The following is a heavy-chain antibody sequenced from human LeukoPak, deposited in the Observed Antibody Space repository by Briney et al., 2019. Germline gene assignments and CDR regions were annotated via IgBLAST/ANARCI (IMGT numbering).Heavy chain of an antibody. D-gene: IGHD2-2*01. CDR2: ITPTFGTA. CDR3: ARDRHQYCSSTSCYYYYYYMDV. CDR1: GYTFTGYY. J-gene: IGHJ6*03. V-gene: IGHV1-69*05. Sequence: SVKVSCKASGYTFTGYYMHWVRQAPGQGLEWMGGITPTFGTANYAQKFQGRVTITTDESTSTAYMELSSLRSEDAAVYYCARDRHQYCSSTSCYYYYYYMDVWGKGTTVTVSS.